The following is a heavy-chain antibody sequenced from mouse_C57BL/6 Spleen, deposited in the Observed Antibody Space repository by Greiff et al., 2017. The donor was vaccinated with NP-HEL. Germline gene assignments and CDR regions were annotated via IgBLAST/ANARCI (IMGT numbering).Heavy chain of an antibody. CDR2: IYPNSGST. CDR3: ARVEVNLLSFAY. J-gene: IGHJ3*01. CDR1: GYTFTSYG. V-gene: IGHV1-81*01. Sequence: QVQLQQSGAELARPGASVKLSCKASGYTFTSYGISWVKQRTGQGLEWIGEIYPNSGSTYYNEKFKGKATLTADKSSSTAYMELRSLTSEDSAVYFCARVEVNLLSFAYWGQGTLVTVSA. D-gene: IGHD2-1*01.